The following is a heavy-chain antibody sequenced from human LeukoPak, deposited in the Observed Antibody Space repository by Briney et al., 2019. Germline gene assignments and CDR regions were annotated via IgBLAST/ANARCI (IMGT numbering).Heavy chain of an antibody. J-gene: IGHJ2*01. CDR1: GGSISSYY. CDR3: ARVGETTVTPWWYFDL. Sequence: SETLSLTCTVSGGSISSYYWSWIRQPPGKGLEWIGYIYYSGSTNYNPSLKSRVTISVDTSKNQFSLKLSSVTAADTAVYYCARVGETTVTPWWYFDLWGRGILVTVSS. V-gene: IGHV4-59*01. CDR2: IYYSGST. D-gene: IGHD4-17*01.